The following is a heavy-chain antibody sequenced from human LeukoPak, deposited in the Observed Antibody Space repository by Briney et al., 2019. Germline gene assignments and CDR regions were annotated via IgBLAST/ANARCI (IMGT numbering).Heavy chain of an antibody. V-gene: IGHV4-30-4*01. CDR1: GGSISSGDYY. Sequence: SETLSLTCTVSGGSISSGDYYWSWIRQPPGKGLEWIGYIYYSGSTYYNPSLKSRVTISVDTSKNQFSLKLSSVTAADTAVYYCARDRENQYFDLWGRGTLVTVSS. J-gene: IGHJ2*01. CDR3: ARDRENQYFDL. CDR2: IYYSGST.